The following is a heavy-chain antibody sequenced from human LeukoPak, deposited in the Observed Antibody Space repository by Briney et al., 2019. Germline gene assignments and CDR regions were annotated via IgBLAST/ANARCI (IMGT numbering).Heavy chain of an antibody. D-gene: IGHD3-10*01. CDR1: GFTFDDYT. Sequence: PGGSLRLSCAASGFTFDDYTMHWVRQAPGKGLEWVSLISWDGGSTYYADSVKGRFTISRDNSKNSLYLQMNSLRTEDTALHYCAKDKFSGGSGSYYSGYFDYWGQGTLVTVSS. CDR2: ISWDGGST. CDR3: AKDKFSGGSGSYYSGYFDY. J-gene: IGHJ4*02. V-gene: IGHV3-43*01.